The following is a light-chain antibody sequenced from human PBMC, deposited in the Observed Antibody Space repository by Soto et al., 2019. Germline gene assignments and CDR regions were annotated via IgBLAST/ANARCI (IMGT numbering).Light chain of an antibody. J-gene: IGKJ1*01. CDR1: QDIRNE. CDR3: LQHNDYPPT. Sequence: DLQMTQTTSSLSASVGDRVTITCRASQDIRNELGWFQQKPGKAPKRLIYIASSLQSGVPSRFSGSGSGTEFTLTISSLQPEDYATHYCLQHNDYPPTFGQGTKVEI. V-gene: IGKV1-17*01. CDR2: IAS.